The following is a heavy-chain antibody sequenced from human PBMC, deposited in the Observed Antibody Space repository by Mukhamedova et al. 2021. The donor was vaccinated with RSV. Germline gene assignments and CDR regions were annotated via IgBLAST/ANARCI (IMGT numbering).Heavy chain of an antibody. CDR3: ARGVPGYTYDPAGY. Sequence: MHWVRQAPGKGLVWVSYTNTDESSTSHADSVKGRFTVSRDNAKNTLFLQMNSLRAEDTAVYYCARGVPGYTYDPAGYWGQGTLVTV. D-gene: IGHD5-18*01. J-gene: IGHJ4*02. CDR2: TNTDESST. V-gene: IGHV3-74*01.